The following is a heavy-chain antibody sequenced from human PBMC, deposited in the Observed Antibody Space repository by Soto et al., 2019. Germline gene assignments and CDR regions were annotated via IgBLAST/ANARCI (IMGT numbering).Heavy chain of an antibody. CDR3: ARAYSLLEDDAFDI. D-gene: IGHD2-15*01. CDR2: IIPIFGTA. J-gene: IGHJ3*02. CDR1: GGTFSSYA. Sequence: QVPLVQSGAEVKKPGSSVKVSCKASGGTFSSYAISWVRQAPGQGLEWMGGIIPIFGTANYAQKFQGRVTITADESTSTADMELSSLRSEATAVYYCARAYSLLEDDAFDIWGQGTMVTVSA. V-gene: IGHV1-69*12.